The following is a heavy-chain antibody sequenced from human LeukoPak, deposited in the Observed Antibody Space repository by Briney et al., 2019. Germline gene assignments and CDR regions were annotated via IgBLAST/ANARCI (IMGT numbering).Heavy chain of an antibody. Sequence: SETLSLTCTVSGGSMTNYYWSWIRQPPGKGLEWIGSIYYSGSTYYNPSLKSRVTISVDPSKNQFSLKLSSVTAADTAVYYCARHSGYSYGYAYYYYYMDVWGKGTTVTVSS. J-gene: IGHJ6*03. CDR1: GGSMTNYY. D-gene: IGHD5-18*01. V-gene: IGHV4-39*01. CDR3: ARHSGYSYGYAYYYYYMDV. CDR2: IYYSGST.